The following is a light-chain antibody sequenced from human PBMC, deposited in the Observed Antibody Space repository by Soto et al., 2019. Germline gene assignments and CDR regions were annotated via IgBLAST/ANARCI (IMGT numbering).Light chain of an antibody. CDR2: EDS. CDR3: CSLTNGATWV. V-gene: IGLV2-23*01. CDR1: NSDIGSHNF. J-gene: IGLJ3*02. Sequence: QSALTQPASVSGSPGQSITISCTGSNSDIGSHNFDSWYQQYPGKAPKLLIYEDSKRPSGLSNRFSGSKSGNTASLTISGLHAEDEDDYYCCSLTNGATWVFGGGTKLTVL.